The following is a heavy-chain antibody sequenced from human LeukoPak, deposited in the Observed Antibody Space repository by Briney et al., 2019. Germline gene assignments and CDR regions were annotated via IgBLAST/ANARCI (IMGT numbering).Heavy chain of an antibody. CDR3: ARDPSDYYGSGRRRTDNWFDP. CDR2: IWYDGSNK. D-gene: IGHD3-10*01. CDR1: GSTFSSYG. Sequence: GGSLRLSCAASGSTFSSYGMHWVRQAPGKGLEWVAVIWYDGSNKYYADSVKGRFTISRDNSKNTLYLQMNSLRAEDTAVYYCARDPSDYYGSGRRRTDNWFDPWGQGTLVTVSS. J-gene: IGHJ5*02. V-gene: IGHV3-33*01.